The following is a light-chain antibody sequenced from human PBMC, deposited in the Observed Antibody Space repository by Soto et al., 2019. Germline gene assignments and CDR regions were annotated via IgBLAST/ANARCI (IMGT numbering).Light chain of an antibody. Sequence: EIVMTQSPATLSVSPGERATLSCRASQSVSSNLAWYQQKPGQAPRLLIYGASTRATGIPARFSGSGSGTDFTLTISSLRSEDFAVYYCQQYDYSPLFGQGTKLDIK. V-gene: IGKV3-15*01. J-gene: IGKJ2*01. CDR3: QQYDYSPL. CDR2: GAS. CDR1: QSVSSN.